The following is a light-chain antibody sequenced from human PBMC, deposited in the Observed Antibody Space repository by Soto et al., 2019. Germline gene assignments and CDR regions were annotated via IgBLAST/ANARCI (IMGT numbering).Light chain of an antibody. J-gene: IGKJ1*01. CDR1: QNVSSSY. CDR3: QQYGSSPPTT. Sequence: EVVLTQSPGTLSLSPGERATLSCRASQNVSSSYLAWYQQKPGQAPRLLIYGASSRATSIPDRFSGSGSGTDFTLTITRLEPEDFAMYYCQQYGSSPPTTFGQGTKVEIK. V-gene: IGKV3-20*01. CDR2: GAS.